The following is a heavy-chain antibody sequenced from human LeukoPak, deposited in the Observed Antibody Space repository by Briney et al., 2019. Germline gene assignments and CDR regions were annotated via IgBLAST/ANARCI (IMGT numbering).Heavy chain of an antibody. CDR3: ARAPSDSSGYYYYYFDY. CDR1: GCSIIRYY. D-gene: IGHD3-22*01. V-gene: IGHV4-59*08. CDR2: IYYSGSP. J-gene: IGHJ4*02. Sequence: SETLSLTFTVSGCSIIRYYWSWIRQPPGKGLEWIGYIYYSGSPNYNPSLKSRVTISVDTSKNQFSLKLSSVTAADTAVYYCARAPSDSSGYYYYYFDYWGQGTLVSVSS.